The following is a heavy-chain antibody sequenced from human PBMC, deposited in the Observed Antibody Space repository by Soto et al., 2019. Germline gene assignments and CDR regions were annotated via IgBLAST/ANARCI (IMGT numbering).Heavy chain of an antibody. CDR3: ASRLATVTTYYYYGMDV. Sequence: ESLKISCKGSGYSFTSYWISWVRQMPGKGLEWMGRIDPSDSYTNYSPSFQGHVTISADKSISTAYLQWSSLKASDTAMYYCASRLATVTTYYYYGMDVWGQGTTVTVS. CDR2: IDPSDSYT. J-gene: IGHJ6*02. CDR1: GYSFTSYW. D-gene: IGHD4-17*01. V-gene: IGHV5-10-1*01.